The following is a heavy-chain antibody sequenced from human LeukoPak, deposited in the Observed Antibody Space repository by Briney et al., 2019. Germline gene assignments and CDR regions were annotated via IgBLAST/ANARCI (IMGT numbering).Heavy chain of an antibody. Sequence: SETLSLTCTVSGGSISSYYWSWVRQPPGKGLEWIGYISYSGSTSYNPSLKSRVTITLDTSMSQFSLRLSSVTAADTAVYYCAREGYDTNIYYKADYWGQGTLVTVSS. CDR1: GGSISSYY. V-gene: IGHV4-59*01. CDR2: ISYSGST. CDR3: AREGYDTNIYYKADY. D-gene: IGHD3-22*01. J-gene: IGHJ4*02.